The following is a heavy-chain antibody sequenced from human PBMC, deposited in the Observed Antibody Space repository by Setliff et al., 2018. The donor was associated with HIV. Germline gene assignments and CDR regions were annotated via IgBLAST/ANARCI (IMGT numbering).Heavy chain of an antibody. Sequence: SETLSLTCTVSGDSISSSGPGYYWGWVRQPPGGGLEWIGSVYYSGSAYYNPSLKSRVTISVDTSKNQFSLKLTSVTAADTAVYYCARDPIWSDYSRSNGMDVWGQGTTVTVSS. CDR1: GDSISSSGPGYY. CDR2: VYYSGSA. CDR3: ARDPIWSDYSRSNGMDV. V-gene: IGHV4-39*07. D-gene: IGHD3-3*01. J-gene: IGHJ6*02.